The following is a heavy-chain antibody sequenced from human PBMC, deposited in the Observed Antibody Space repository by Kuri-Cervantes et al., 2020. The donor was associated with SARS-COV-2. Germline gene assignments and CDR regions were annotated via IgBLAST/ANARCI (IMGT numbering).Heavy chain of an antibody. D-gene: IGHD6-6*01. CDR2: ISSSSSYI. CDR1: GFTFSSYS. V-gene: IGHV3-21*01. J-gene: IGHJ6*03. CDR3: ARDGAARRLHMDV. Sequence: GESLKISCAASGFTFSSYSMNWVRQAPGKGLEWVSSISSSSSYIYYADSVKGRFTISRDNAKNSLYLQMNSLRAEDTAVYYCARDGAARRLHMDVWGKGTTVTVSS.